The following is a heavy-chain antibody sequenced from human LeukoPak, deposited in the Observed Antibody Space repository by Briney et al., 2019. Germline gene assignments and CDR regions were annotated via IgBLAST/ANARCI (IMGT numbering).Heavy chain of an antibody. CDR1: GYTFTSYY. CDR3: ARGGIQLWPSEGYYFDY. D-gene: IGHD5-18*01. V-gene: IGHV1-46*01. J-gene: IGHJ4*02. Sequence: ASVKVSCKASGYTFTSYYMHWVRQAPGQGLEWMGIINPSGGSTSYAQKFQGRVTMTRDTSTSTVYMELSSLRSEDTAVYYCARGGIQLWPSEGYYFDYWGQGTLVTVSS. CDR2: INPSGGST.